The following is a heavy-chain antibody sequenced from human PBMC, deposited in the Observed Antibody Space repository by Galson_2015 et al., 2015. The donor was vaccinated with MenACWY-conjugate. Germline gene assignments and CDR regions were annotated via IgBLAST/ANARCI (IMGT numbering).Heavy chain of an antibody. J-gene: IGHJ5*02. Sequence: GSGTGYADSVKGRFTISRDNAKNMLFLQMNSLKVEDTAVYYCARLPRGINLVLEGSWGQGILVTVSS. D-gene: IGHD3-10*01. CDR3: ARLPRGINLVLEGS. CDR2: GSGT. V-gene: IGHV3-74*01.